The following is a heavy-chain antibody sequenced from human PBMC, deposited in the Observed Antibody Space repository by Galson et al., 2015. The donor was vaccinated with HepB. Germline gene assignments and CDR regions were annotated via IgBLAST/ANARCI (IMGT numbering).Heavy chain of an antibody. CDR3: ASLVRIAAVEGIES. CDR2: IIPIVGLP. CDR1: GGSFSRDA. Sequence: SVKVSCKASGGSFSRDAINWVRQAPGQGPEWMGRIIPIVGLPHYAQKFEDRVTFTADTSTSTAYMELKSLRSEDTAVYYCASLVRIAAVEGIESWGQGTRVTVSS. J-gene: IGHJ5*02. V-gene: IGHV1-69*10. D-gene: IGHD6-13*01.